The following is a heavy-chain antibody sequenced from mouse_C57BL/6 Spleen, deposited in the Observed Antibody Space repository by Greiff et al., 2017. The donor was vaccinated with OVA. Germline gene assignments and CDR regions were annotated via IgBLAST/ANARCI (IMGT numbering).Heavy chain of an antibody. CDR1: GYTFTSYW. CDR3: ARGEGGFAY. CDR2: IDPSDSET. Sequence: QVHVKQPGAELVRPGSSVKLSCKASGYTFTSYWMHWVKQRPIQGLEWIGNIDPSDSETHYNQKFKDKATLTVDKSSSTAYMQLSSLTSEDSAVYYCARGEGGFAYWGQGTLVTVSA. J-gene: IGHJ3*01. V-gene: IGHV1-52*01.